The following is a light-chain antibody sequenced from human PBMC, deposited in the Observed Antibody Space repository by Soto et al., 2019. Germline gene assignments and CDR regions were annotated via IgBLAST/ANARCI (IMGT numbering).Light chain of an antibody. J-gene: IGLJ1*01. V-gene: IGLV2-23*02. CDR3: CSGSTTFYV. CDR1: SSDIGSYDL. Sequence: QSAPTQPASVSGSPGQSITISCTGTSSDIGSYDLVSWYQQHADKVPKLIIYEVRKRPSGVSNRFSGSKSGNTASLTISWLQAEDEADYYCCSGSTTFYVFGTGTKLTVL. CDR2: EVR.